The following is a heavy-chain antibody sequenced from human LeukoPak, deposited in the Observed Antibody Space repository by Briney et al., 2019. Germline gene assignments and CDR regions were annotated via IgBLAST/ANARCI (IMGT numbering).Heavy chain of an antibody. Sequence: GGSLRLSCAASGFTFDDYAMHWVRQAPGKGLEWVSLISWDGGSKYYADSVKGRFTISRDNSKNSLYLQMNSLRAEDTALYYCAKGALWFGEAVDYWGQGTLVTVSS. D-gene: IGHD3-10*01. CDR1: GFTFDDYA. CDR2: ISWDGGSK. CDR3: AKGALWFGEAVDY. J-gene: IGHJ4*02. V-gene: IGHV3-43D*04.